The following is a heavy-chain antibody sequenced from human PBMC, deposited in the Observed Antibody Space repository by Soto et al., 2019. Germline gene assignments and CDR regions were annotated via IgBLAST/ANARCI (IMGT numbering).Heavy chain of an antibody. D-gene: IGHD5-12*01. J-gene: IGHJ4*02. CDR2: ISAYNGNT. Sequence: ASVKVSCKASGYTFTSYGISWVRQAPGQGLEWMGWISAYNGNTNYAQKLQGRVTMTTDTSTSTAYMELRSLRSDDTAVYYCARDSLVGYSGYDSCFDYWGQGTLVTVSS. CDR3: ARDSLVGYSGYDSCFDY. V-gene: IGHV1-18*01. CDR1: GYTFTSYG.